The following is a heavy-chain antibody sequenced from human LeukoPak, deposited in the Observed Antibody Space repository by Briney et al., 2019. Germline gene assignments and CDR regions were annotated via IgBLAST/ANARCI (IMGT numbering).Heavy chain of an antibody. V-gene: IGHV1-8*01. D-gene: IGHD3-10*01. CDR3: ATIGDSSNY. CDR2: MNPNSSNT. J-gene: IGHJ4*02. CDR1: GYTFTNYD. Sequence: ASVKVSCTASGYTFTNYDINWVRQATGQGLEWMGWMNPNSSNTGYAQKFQGRVTITRDTSISTAYMELSSLRSEDTAVYYCATIGDSSNYWGQGTLVTVSS.